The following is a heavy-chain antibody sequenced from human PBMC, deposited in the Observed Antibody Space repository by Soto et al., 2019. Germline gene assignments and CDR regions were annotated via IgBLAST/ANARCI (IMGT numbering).Heavy chain of an antibody. Sequence: EVQLVESGGGLIQPGGSLRLSCAASGFTVSSKYMSWVRQAPGKGLEWVSVIYSGGSTYYADSVKGRFTISRDNSKNTLYLQMNSLRAEDTAVYYCAISSSWYSAEYFQHWGQGTLVTVSS. D-gene: IGHD6-13*01. CDR2: IYSGGST. CDR1: GFTVSSKY. V-gene: IGHV3-53*01. J-gene: IGHJ1*01. CDR3: AISSSWYSAEYFQH.